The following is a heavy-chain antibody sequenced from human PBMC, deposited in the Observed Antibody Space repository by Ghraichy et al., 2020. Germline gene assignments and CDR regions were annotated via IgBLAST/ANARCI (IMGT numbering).Heavy chain of an antibody. V-gene: IGHV3-15*07. D-gene: IGHD3-3*01. J-gene: IGHJ4*02. CDR3: TADTPVFWNGPFDY. CDR1: GFSISNAW. CDR2: IKMKTDGGTT. Sequence: GGSLRLSCVASGFSISNAWTNWVRQAPGKGLEWVGRIKMKTDGGTTDYAAPVNGRFTISRDDSENTVYLQMNSLRTEDTAVYYCTADTPVFWNGPFDYWGQGTLVTVSS.